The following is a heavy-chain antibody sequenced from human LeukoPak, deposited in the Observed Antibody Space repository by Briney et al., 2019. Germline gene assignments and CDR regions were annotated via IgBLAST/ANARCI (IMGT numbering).Heavy chain of an antibody. CDR2: INHSGGT. Sequence: SETLSLTCAVYGGSFSGYYWSWIRQPPGKGLEWIGEINHSGGTNYNPSLKSRVTISVDTSKNQFSLKLSSVTAADTAVYYCARGRELVRLSTQHPPPYGMDVWGQGTTVTVSS. D-gene: IGHD6-6*01. CDR3: ARGRELVRLSTQHPPPYGMDV. V-gene: IGHV4-34*01. CDR1: GGSFSGYY. J-gene: IGHJ6*02.